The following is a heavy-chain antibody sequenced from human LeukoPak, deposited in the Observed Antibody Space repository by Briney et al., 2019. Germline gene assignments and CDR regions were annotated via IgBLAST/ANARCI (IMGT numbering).Heavy chain of an antibody. CDR1: GLTFSRYG. Sequence: GGSLRLSCAASGLTFSRYGMSWVRQAPGKGLEWVSAISGSGGTTYYVDSVKGRLTISRDNSKNTLYLQMNSLRAEDTALYYCAKDLVAGYNYGFDYWGQGTLVTVSS. CDR3: AKDLVAGYNYGFDY. V-gene: IGHV3-23*01. CDR2: ISGSGGTT. D-gene: IGHD5-24*01. J-gene: IGHJ4*02.